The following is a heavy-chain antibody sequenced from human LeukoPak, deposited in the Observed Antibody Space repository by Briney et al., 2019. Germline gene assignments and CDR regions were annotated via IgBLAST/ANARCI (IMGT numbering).Heavy chain of an antibody. Sequence: GGSLRLSCAVSGFIFNTFWMNWVRLTPGKGLEWVPKINQDGSDMYYVDSVKGRFFVSRDNARNLVYLQMNSLRVDDTAVYYCARDFPGIGRGTFDFWGQGTIIIVSS. V-gene: IGHV3-7*03. CDR1: GFIFNTFW. D-gene: IGHD3-10*01. CDR3: ARDFPGIGRGTFDF. J-gene: IGHJ3*01. CDR2: INQDGSDM.